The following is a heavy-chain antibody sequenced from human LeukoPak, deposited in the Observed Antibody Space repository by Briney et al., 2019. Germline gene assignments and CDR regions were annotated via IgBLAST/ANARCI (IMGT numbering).Heavy chain of an antibody. V-gene: IGHV4-34*01. D-gene: IGHD2-2*02. Sequence: SETLSLTCAVYGGSFRGYYWSWIRHPPGKGVEWIAEIYHSGSTNYNPSLKSRVTISVDTSKIPLYLKLSSLTAADTAVYYCARGYCSSTSRYTALYFEYWGPGTLVTVSS. CDR2: IYHSGST. CDR1: GGSFRGYY. J-gene: IGHJ4*02. CDR3: ARGYCSSTSRYTALYFEY.